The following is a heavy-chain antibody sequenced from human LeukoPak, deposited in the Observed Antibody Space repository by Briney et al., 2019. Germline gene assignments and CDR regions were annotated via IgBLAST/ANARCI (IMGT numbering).Heavy chain of an antibody. CDR3: ATQRWAIFDY. Sequence: GGSLRLSCAASGFTFSDYYMSWIRQAPGKGLEWVANIKHDGTSKYYVDSVKGRFTISRDNAKNSLYLQMNSLRAEDTAVYYCATQRWAIFDYWGQGALVTVSS. V-gene: IGHV3-7*01. CDR1: GFTFSDYY. CDR2: IKHDGTSK. D-gene: IGHD2-21*01. J-gene: IGHJ4*02.